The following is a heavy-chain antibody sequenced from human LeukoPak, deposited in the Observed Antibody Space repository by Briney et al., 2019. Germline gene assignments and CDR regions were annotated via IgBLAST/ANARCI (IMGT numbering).Heavy chain of an antibody. V-gene: IGHV1-2*02. D-gene: IGHD2-15*01. CDR2: INPNSGGT. CDR3: ARGASLIVVVVAAGFP. J-gene: IGHJ4*02. CDR1: GYTFTGYY. Sequence: RASVTVSFTASGYTFTGYYMHWVRQAPGQGLEWMGWINPNSGGTNYAQKFQGRVTMTRDTSISTAYMELSRLRSDDTAVYYCARGASLIVVVVAAGFPWGQGTLVTVSS.